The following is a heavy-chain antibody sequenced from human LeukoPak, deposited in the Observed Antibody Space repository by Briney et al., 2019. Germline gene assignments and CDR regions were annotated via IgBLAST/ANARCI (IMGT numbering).Heavy chain of an antibody. J-gene: IGHJ3*02. CDR3: ARWSYSSDWYFGTFDI. Sequence: GSVKVSCKASGYTFNTYGISWVRQAPGQGLEWMGWINTYDGNTNYAQNLQGRVTMTTDTSTRTAYMEVRSLRSGDTAVYYCARWSYSSDWYFGTFDIWGQGTTVTIPS. CDR2: INTYDGNT. D-gene: IGHD6-19*01. CDR1: GYTFNTYG. V-gene: IGHV1-18*01.